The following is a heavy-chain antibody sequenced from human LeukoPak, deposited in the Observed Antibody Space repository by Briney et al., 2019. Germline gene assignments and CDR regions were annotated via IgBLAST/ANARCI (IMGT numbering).Heavy chain of an antibody. CDR1: GYTFTSYA. Sequence: ASVKASCKASGYTFTSYAMHWVRQAPGQRLEWVGWINAGNGNTKYSQKFQGRVTITRDTSASTAYMELSSLRSEDTAVYYCARGLGGRRVYYYYGMDVWGKGTTVTVSS. CDR2: INAGNGNT. J-gene: IGHJ6*04. D-gene: IGHD3-16*01. CDR3: ARGLGGRRVYYYYGMDV. V-gene: IGHV1-3*01.